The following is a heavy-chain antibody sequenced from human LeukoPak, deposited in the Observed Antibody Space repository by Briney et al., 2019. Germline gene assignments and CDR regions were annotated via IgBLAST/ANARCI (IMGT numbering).Heavy chain of an antibody. Sequence: GGSLRLSCAASGFTVRSNYMSWVRQAPGKGLEWVSEIYSDGTTYYAASVKGRFGISRDNSKNTLYLQMNSLRAEDTAVYYCAKDLYDSSGYYHNWFDPWGQGTLVTVSS. D-gene: IGHD3-22*01. CDR3: AKDLYDSSGYYHNWFDP. J-gene: IGHJ5*02. V-gene: IGHV3-53*01. CDR1: GFTVRSNY. CDR2: IYSDGTT.